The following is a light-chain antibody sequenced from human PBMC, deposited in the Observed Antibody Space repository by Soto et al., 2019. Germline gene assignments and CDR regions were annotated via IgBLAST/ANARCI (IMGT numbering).Light chain of an antibody. J-gene: IGKJ4*01. Sequence: DIQLAQSPSFLSASVGDRVTITCRASQAINNYLAWYQQKPGKAPKLLIYAASTLESGVPSRFSGSVSGAEFTLTIASLQPEDFATYYCQQFSSYPLTFGGGTKVEIK. CDR1: QAINNY. V-gene: IGKV1-9*01. CDR3: QQFSSYPLT. CDR2: AAS.